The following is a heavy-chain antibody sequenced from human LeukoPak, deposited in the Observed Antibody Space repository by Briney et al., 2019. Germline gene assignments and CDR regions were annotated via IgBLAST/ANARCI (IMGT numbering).Heavy chain of an antibody. CDR3: ARGRGTTMVRGVITNYFDL. CDR1: GYAFTAHY. V-gene: IGHV1-2*02. Sequence: ASVKVSCKPSGYAFTAHYIHWVRQAPGQGLEWMGWIDPNSGGTNYAQKFLGSVTITGDTSINTAFMEIRRLRSDDTAIYYCARGRGTTMVRGVITNYFDLWGRGSLVTVSS. CDR2: IDPNSGGT. J-gene: IGHJ2*01. D-gene: IGHD3-10*01.